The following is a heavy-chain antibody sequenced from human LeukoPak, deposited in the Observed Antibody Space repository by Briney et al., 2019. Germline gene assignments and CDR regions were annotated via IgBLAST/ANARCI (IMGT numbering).Heavy chain of an antibody. CDR3: ARGDDYKSTLFDY. Sequence: SETLSLTCTVSGASITRYFWNWIRQPPGKELEWIGYISSGGSTNYNPSLKSRVTISIDTSKNQFSLKLASATAADTAVYYCARGDDYKSTLFDYWGQGTLVTAPS. V-gene: IGHV4-59*01. CDR2: ISSGGST. D-gene: IGHD5-12*01. CDR1: GASITRYF. J-gene: IGHJ4*02.